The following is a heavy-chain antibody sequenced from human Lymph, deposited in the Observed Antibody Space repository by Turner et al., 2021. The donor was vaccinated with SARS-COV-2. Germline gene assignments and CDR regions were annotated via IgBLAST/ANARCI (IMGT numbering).Heavy chain of an antibody. J-gene: IGHJ4*02. CDR1: GFTFSTYG. V-gene: IGHV3-21*01. CDR2: ISSSSGDI. Sequence: VQLVESGGGLVKPGGSLRLSCAAPGFTFSTYGMNWVRQAPGKGLEWISSISSSSGDIYYADSVKGRFTISRDDAKNSLYLQMNSLRAEDTAVYYCARDSPTTADYFDYWGQGTLVTVSS. D-gene: IGHD4-17*01. CDR3: ARDSPTTADYFDY.